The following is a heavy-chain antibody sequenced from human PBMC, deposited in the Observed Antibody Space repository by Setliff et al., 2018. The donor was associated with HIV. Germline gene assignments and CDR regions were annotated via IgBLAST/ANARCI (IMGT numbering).Heavy chain of an antibody. CDR3: ARPALGIGGGSRFDN. Sequence: ASETLSLTCTVSGGSISDISYYWGWIRQPPGKGLEWIGSLFYSGSTYYNPSLKGRVTISVDTSKNQFSLKLSSVTAADTAVYYCARPALGIGGGSRFDNWGQGTRVTVS. CDR1: GGSISDISYY. V-gene: IGHV4-39*01. J-gene: IGHJ4*02. D-gene: IGHD3-10*01. CDR2: LFYSGST.